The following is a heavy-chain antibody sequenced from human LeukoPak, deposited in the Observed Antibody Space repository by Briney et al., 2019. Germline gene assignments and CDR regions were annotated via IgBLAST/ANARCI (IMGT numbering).Heavy chain of an antibody. Sequence: SETLSLTCTVSGGSISSGSYYWGWIRQPPGKGLEWIGSIYHSGSTYYNPSLKSRVTISVDTSKNQFSLKLSSVTAADTAVYYCARENLRFLEWLGDYWGQGTLVTVSS. CDR3: ARENLRFLEWLGDY. CDR1: GGSISSGSYY. J-gene: IGHJ4*02. D-gene: IGHD3-3*01. V-gene: IGHV4-39*07. CDR2: IYHSGST.